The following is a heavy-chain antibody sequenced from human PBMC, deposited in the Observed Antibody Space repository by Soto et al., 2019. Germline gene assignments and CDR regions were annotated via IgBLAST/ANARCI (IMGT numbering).Heavy chain of an antibody. D-gene: IGHD3-9*01. CDR3: ARNPKKDRLEYYDILTGYHRDYYYYMDV. J-gene: IGHJ6*03. V-gene: IGHV1-18*01. Sequence: ASVKVSCKASGYTFTSYGISWVRQAPGQGLEWMGWISAYNGNTNYAQKLQGRVTMTTDTSTSTAYMELRSLRSDDTAVYYCARNPKKDRLEYYDILTGYHRDYYYYMDVWGKGTTVTVSS. CDR1: GYTFTSYG. CDR2: ISAYNGNT.